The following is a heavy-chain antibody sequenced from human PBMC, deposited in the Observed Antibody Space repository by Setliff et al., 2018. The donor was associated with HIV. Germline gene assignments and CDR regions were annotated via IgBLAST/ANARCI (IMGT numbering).Heavy chain of an antibody. Sequence: SVKVSCKAAGYTFSSYGISWVRQTPGQGLEWMGWISANGKKYYSPKVHDRLSLTIDISTTTAHLQLRNLRSDDTAVYFCAREVPSNTGSYYKKYWGQGTLVTVSS. J-gene: IGHJ4*02. CDR2: ISANGKK. V-gene: IGHV1-18*01. CDR3: AREVPSNTGSYYKKY. D-gene: IGHD3-10*01. CDR1: GYTFSSYG.